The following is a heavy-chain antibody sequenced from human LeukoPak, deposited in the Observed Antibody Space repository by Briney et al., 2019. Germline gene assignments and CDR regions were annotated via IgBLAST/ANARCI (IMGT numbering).Heavy chain of an antibody. CDR1: GFTFSSYA. Sequence: GALRLSCAASGFTFSSYAMSWVRQTPGKGLEWNGEINHSGSTNYNPSLKSRVTISVDTSKNQFSLKLSSVTGADTAVYYCARGGRATYSSSHNRRRPPGKDNWFDPWGQGTLVTVSS. CDR2: INHSGST. J-gene: IGHJ5*02. CDR3: ARGGRATYSSSHNRRRPPGKDNWFDP. D-gene: IGHD6-6*01. V-gene: IGHV4-34*01.